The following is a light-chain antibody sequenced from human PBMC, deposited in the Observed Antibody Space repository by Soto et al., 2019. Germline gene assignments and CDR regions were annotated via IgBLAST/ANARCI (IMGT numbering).Light chain of an antibody. Sequence: EIVLTQFPATLSLSPGERATLSCRASQSVSSYLAWYQQKPGQAPRLLIYDASNRATGIPARFSGSGSGTDFTLTISSLEPEDFAVYYCQQRINWLSFGGGTKVAIK. CDR2: DAS. CDR3: QQRINWLS. CDR1: QSVSSY. V-gene: IGKV3-11*01. J-gene: IGKJ4*01.